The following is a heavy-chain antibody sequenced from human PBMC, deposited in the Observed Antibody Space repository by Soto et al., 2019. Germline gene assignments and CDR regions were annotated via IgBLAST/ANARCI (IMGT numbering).Heavy chain of an antibody. CDR2: ISSGSSYI. CDR1: GFIFTGYN. CDR3: ARRRAVAGTLTFDY. J-gene: IGHJ4*02. D-gene: IGHD6-13*01. V-gene: IGHV3-21*01. Sequence: GGSLRLSCAASGFIFTGYNMNWVRQAPGKGLEWVSSISSGSSYIYYADSVKGRFTISRDNAKNSLYLQMNTLRAEDTALYYCARRRAVAGTLTFDYWGQGTRVTVSS.